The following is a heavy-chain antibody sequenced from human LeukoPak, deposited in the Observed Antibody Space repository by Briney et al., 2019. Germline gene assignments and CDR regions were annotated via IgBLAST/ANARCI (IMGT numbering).Heavy chain of an antibody. CDR2: IYYSGST. Sequence: SETLSLTCTVSGGSISSGDYYWSWIRQPPGKGLEWIGYIYYSGSTYYNPSLKSRVTISVDTSKNQFSLKLSSVTAADTAVYYCARMRYYYDSSGQYNWFDPWGQGTLVTVSS. J-gene: IGHJ5*02. D-gene: IGHD3-22*01. CDR3: ARMRYYYDSSGQYNWFDP. CDR1: GGSISSGDYY. V-gene: IGHV4-30-4*01.